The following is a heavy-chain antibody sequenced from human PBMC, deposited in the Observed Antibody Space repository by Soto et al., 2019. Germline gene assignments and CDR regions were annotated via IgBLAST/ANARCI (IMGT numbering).Heavy chain of an antibody. CDR2: IWYDGSNK. CDR1: GFTFSSYG. J-gene: IGHJ4*02. V-gene: IGHV3-33*01. Sequence: QVQLVESGGGVVQPGRSLRLSCAASGFTFSSYGMHWVRQAPGKGLEWVAVIWYDGSNKYYADSVKGRFTISRDNSKNTLYLQMNSLRAEDTAVYCCATASIVGAFDYWGQGTLVTVSS. CDR3: ATASIVGAFDY. D-gene: IGHD1-26*01.